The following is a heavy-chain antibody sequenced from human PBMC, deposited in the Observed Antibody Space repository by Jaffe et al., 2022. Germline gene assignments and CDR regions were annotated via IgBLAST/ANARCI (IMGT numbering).Heavy chain of an antibody. D-gene: IGHD3-10*02. CDR3: ARMEGSATVRGVIIEYYFDY. J-gene: IGHJ4*02. V-gene: IGHV4-38-2*01. Sequence: QVQLQESGPGLVKPSETLSLTCAVSGYSISSGYYWGWIRQPPGKGLEWIGSIYHSGSTYYNPSLKSRVTISVDTSKNQFSLKLSSVTAADTAVYYCARMEGSATVRGVIIEYYFDYWGQGTLVTVSS. CDR2: IYHSGST. CDR1: GYSISSGYY.